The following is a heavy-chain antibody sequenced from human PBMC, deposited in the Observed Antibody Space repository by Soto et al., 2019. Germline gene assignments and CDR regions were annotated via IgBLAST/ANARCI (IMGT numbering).Heavy chain of an antibody. Sequence: VQLQESGPGLVKPSETLSLTCTVSGGSVSSGSYYWYWIRQPPGKGLEWLAYISDSGSSSYNSSLKSRVTISVDTSKNQFSLNLSSVTAADTAVYYCARGVRLILGYWGQGTLVTVSS. CDR2: ISDSGSS. CDR3: ARGVRLILGY. V-gene: IGHV4-61*01. D-gene: IGHD3-16*01. J-gene: IGHJ4*02. CDR1: GGSVSSGSYY.